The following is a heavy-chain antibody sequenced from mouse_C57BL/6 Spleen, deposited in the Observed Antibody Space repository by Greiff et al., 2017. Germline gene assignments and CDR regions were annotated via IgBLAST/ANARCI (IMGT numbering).Heavy chain of an antibody. J-gene: IGHJ2*01. Sequence: VQLQQPGAELVRPGTSVKLSCKASGYTFTSYWMHWVKQRPGQGLEWIGVIDPSDSYTNYNQKFKGKATLTVDTSSSTAYMQLSSLTSEDSAVYYCARRKDYYYGSFYYFDDWGQGTTLTVSS. D-gene: IGHD1-1*01. CDR3: ARRKDYYYGSFYYFDD. CDR1: GYTFTSYW. V-gene: IGHV1-59*01. CDR2: IDPSDSYT.